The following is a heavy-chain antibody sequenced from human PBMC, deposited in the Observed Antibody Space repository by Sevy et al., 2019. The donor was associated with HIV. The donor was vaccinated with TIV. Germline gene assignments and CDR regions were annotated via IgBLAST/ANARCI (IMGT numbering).Heavy chain of an antibody. CDR3: ARDPDDYNWFDP. Sequence: SETLSLTCAVSGYSISSGYYWGWIRQPLGKGLEWIGSIYHSGSTYYNPSLKSRVTISVDTSKNQFSLKLSSVTAADTAVYYCARDPDDYNWFDPWGQGTLVTVSS. J-gene: IGHJ5*02. V-gene: IGHV4-38-2*02. CDR1: GYSISSGYY. D-gene: IGHD1-1*01. CDR2: IYHSGST.